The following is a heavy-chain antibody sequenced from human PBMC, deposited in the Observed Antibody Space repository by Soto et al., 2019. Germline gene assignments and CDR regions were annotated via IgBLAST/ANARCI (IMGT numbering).Heavy chain of an antibody. V-gene: IGHV3-33*01. J-gene: IGHJ4*02. CDR3: ARDLSGPLDY. CDR1: GFTFSNYG. Sequence: ESGGGVVQPGSSLRLSCATSGFTFSNYGMHWVRQAPGKGLEWVAVTRHDGTNKYYADSVKGRFTISRDNSKNTVHLQMNSLRGEDTAVYYCARDLSGPLDYWGQGTLVTVSS. CDR2: TRHDGTNK.